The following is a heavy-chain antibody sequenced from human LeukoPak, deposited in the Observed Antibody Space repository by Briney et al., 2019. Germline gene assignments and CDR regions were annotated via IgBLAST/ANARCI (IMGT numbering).Heavy chain of an antibody. V-gene: IGHV4-59*01. Sequence: ETLSLTCTVSGGSISTYYWNWIRQPPGKGLEWIGYIYHSGSTNYNPSLQSRVTISVDTSKNRFSLKLNSVTAADTAVYYCARGGSSYGYYFDYWGQGTLVTVSS. CDR3: ARGGSSYGYYFDY. CDR2: IYHSGST. D-gene: IGHD5-18*01. CDR1: GGSISTYY. J-gene: IGHJ4*02.